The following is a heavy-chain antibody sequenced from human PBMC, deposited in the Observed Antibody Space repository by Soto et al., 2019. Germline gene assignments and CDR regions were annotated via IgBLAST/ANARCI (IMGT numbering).Heavy chain of an antibody. V-gene: IGHV1-18*01. CDR1: GYTFSSYG. CDR3: ARGLFYGDYSDY. CDR2: ISVYNGNT. D-gene: IGHD4-17*01. Sequence: GASVKVSCKASGYTFSSYGFSWVRQAPGQGLEWMGWISVYNGNTIHAQKLQGRVTMTTDTSTSTAYMELRSLRSDDTAVYYCARGLFYGDYSDYWGQGTLVTVSS. J-gene: IGHJ4*02.